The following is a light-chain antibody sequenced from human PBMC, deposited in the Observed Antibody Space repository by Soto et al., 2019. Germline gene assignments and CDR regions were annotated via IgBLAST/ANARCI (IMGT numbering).Light chain of an antibody. CDR1: SSDVGNYNL. Sequence: QSVLTQPASVSGSPGQSITISCTGTSSDVGNYNLVSWYQQHPGKAPKLMIYEGSRRPSGVSNRFSGSKSGNAASLTISGLQAEDEADYYCCSYESDSTYVSGSGTKVTVL. J-gene: IGLJ1*01. CDR2: EGS. V-gene: IGLV2-23*01. CDR3: CSYESDSTYV.